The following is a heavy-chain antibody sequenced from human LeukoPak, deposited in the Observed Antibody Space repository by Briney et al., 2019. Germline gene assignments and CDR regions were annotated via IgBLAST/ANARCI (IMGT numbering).Heavy chain of an antibody. V-gene: IGHV4-59*01. Sequence: PSETLSLTCTVSGGSISSYYWIWIRQPPGKGLEWIGYIYYSGSTNYNPSLKSRVTISVDTSKNQFSLKLSSVTAADTAVYYCARGSRGLRYFDWFDYWGQGTLVTVSS. J-gene: IGHJ4*02. CDR3: ARGSRGLRYFDWFDY. D-gene: IGHD3-9*01. CDR2: IYYSGST. CDR1: GGSISSYY.